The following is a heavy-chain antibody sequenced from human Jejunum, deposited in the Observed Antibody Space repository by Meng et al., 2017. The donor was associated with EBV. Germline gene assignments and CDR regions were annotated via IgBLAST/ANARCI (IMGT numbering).Heavy chain of an antibody. CDR2: IYNSGST. V-gene: IGHV4-61*01. CDR1: GGSVSSGTYY. D-gene: IGHD1-1*01. J-gene: IGHJ4*02. Sequence: PPQDSGPGLVKPSETLSLTCTVSGGSVSSGTYYWTWIRQPPGKGLEWIGYIYNSGSTNYNPSLKSRVTISLDTSKNQFSLKLSSVTAADTAMYYCARNWNFWGQGTLVTVSS. CDR3: ARNWNF.